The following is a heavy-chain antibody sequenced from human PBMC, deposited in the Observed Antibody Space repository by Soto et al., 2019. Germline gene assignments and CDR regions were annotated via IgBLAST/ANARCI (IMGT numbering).Heavy chain of an antibody. Sequence: SETLSLTCTVSGSSISSYYWSWIRQPPGKGLEWIGYIYYSGNTNYNPSLKSRVTISVDTSKNQFSLKLSSVTAADTAVYYCARAPYSNFSWYFDLWGRGTLVTVSS. J-gene: IGHJ2*01. D-gene: IGHD4-4*01. V-gene: IGHV4-59*01. CDR1: GSSISSYY. CDR3: ARAPYSNFSWYFDL. CDR2: IYYSGNT.